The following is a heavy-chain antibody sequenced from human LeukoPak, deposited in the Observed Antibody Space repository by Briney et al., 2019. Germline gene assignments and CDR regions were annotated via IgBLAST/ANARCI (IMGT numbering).Heavy chain of an antibody. D-gene: IGHD3-22*01. J-gene: IGHJ5*02. Sequence: SQTLSLTCTVSGGSISSGDYYWSWIRQPPGKGLEWIAYMYYSGSTYYNPSLKSRVTMSADTSKNQLSLKLSSVTAADTAVYYCARPYYYDSKIDPWGQGILVTVSS. V-gene: IGHV4-30-4*01. CDR3: ARPYYYDSKIDP. CDR2: MYYSGST. CDR1: GGSISSGDYY.